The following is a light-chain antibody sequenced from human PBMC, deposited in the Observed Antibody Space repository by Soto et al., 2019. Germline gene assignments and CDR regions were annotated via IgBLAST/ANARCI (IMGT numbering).Light chain of an antibody. CDR2: DVS. V-gene: IGLV2-14*01. CDR1: SSDVGGYDY. Sequence: QSALTQPASVSGSPGQSITISCTGTSSDVGGYDYVSWYQQLPGKAPRLMIYDVSDRPSGVSNRFSGSKSGNTASLTISGLQAEDEADYYCSSYTTSRDVVFGGGTKLTVL. J-gene: IGLJ2*01. CDR3: SSYTTSRDVV.